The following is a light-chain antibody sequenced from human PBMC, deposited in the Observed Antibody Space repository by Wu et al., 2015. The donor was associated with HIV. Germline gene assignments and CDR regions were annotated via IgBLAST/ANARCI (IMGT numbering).Light chain of an antibody. CDR2: SVS. CDR1: QSIGAY. J-gene: IGKJ2*01. V-gene: IGKV1-39*01. CDR3: QQSYTTPFN. Sequence: DIQMTQFPSSLAASIGDRVTLTCRASQSIGAYVNWYQHFPGRAPNLLIYSVSNLQSGVPSRFSGSRSGTDFTLTISGLQPEDVATYYCQQSYTTPFNFGQGTKLEL.